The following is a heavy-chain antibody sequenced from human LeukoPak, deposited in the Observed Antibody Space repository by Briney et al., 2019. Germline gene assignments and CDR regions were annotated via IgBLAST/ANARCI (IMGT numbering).Heavy chain of an antibody. CDR1: GYTFTSYY. CDR2: INPSGGST. Sequence: GASVKVSCKASGYTFTSYYMHWVRQAPGQGLEWMGIINPSGGSTSYAQKFQGRVTITADESTSTAYTELSSLRSEDTAVYYCARVLDIVVVPAAMGNWFDPWGQGTLVTVSS. CDR3: ARVLDIVVVPAAMGNWFDP. D-gene: IGHD2-2*03. J-gene: IGHJ5*02. V-gene: IGHV1-46*01.